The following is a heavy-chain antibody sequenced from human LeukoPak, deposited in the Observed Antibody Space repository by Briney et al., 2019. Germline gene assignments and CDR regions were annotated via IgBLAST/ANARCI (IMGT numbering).Heavy chain of an antibody. J-gene: IGHJ4*02. CDR3: ARDYSASGSFDY. Sequence: QAGGSLRLSCAASGFTFSNYWANWVRQAPGKGLEWLANIKQDGSQSHYVDSVKGRFTISRDNAKNSLYLQMNTLRAEDTAVYYCARDYSASGSFDYWGQGTLVTVSS. CDR2: IKQDGSQS. D-gene: IGHD3-10*01. CDR1: GFTFSNYW. V-gene: IGHV3-7*01.